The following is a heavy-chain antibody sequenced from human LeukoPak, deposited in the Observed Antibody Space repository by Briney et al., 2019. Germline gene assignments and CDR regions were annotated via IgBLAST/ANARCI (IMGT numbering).Heavy chain of an antibody. Sequence: SETLSLTCTVSGGSISTFSWSWIRQFPGKGLEWIGSIYIKSTNYNPSLKSRVAISVDTSKNQFSLRLDSGTTADTAVYYCARDTTVASGMQYWGQGTLVTVSS. J-gene: IGHJ4*02. V-gene: IGHV4-59*01. D-gene: IGHD6-19*01. CDR2: IYIKST. CDR3: ARDTTVASGMQY. CDR1: GGSISTFS.